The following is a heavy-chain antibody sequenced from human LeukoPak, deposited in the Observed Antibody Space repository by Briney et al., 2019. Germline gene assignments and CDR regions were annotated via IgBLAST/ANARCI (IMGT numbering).Heavy chain of an antibody. CDR1: GDSISSSSYY. V-gene: IGHV4-39*02. Sequence: SETLSLTCTVSGDSISSSSYYWAWIRQPPGKGLEWIGTIYYSGSTYYSPSLKSRVTISVDTSKNQISLKLSSVTAADTAVYYCARERYYYDSSGYYYYWGQGTLVTVSS. J-gene: IGHJ4*02. CDR2: IYYSGST. D-gene: IGHD3-22*01. CDR3: ARERYYYDSSGYYYY.